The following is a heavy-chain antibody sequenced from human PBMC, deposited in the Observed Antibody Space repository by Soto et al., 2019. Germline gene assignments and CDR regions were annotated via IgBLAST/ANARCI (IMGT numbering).Heavy chain of an antibody. CDR3: ARDYPDYYDSSGYAFDI. CDR1: GGTFSSYT. J-gene: IGHJ3*02. Sequence: QVQLVQSGAEVKKPGSSVKVSCKASGGTFSSYTISWVRQAPGQGLEWMGRIIPILGIANYAQKFQGRVTITADKSTSTAYMELRSLRSEGTGVYYWARDYPDYYDSSGYAFDIWGQGTMVTVSS. CDR2: IIPILGIA. D-gene: IGHD3-22*01. V-gene: IGHV1-69*08.